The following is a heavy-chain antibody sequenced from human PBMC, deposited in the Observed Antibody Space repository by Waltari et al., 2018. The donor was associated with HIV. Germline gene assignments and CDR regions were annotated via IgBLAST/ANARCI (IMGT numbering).Heavy chain of an antibody. J-gene: IGHJ5*02. CDR2: INTNTGNP. Sequence: NWVRQAPGQGLEWMGWINTNTGNPTYAQGFTGRFVFSLDTSVSTAYLQISSLKAEDTAVYYCARDEYSSSWYWFDPWGQGTLVTVSS. CDR3: ARDEYSSSWYWFDP. D-gene: IGHD6-13*01. V-gene: IGHV7-4-1*02.